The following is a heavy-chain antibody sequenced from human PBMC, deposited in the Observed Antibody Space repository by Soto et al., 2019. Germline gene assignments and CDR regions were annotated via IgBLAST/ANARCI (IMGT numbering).Heavy chain of an antibody. V-gene: IGHV1-69*06. D-gene: IGHD5-18*01. J-gene: IGHJ6*02. CDR1: GGTFSSYA. CDR2: IIPIFGTA. Sequence: QVQLVQSGAEVKKPGSSVKVSCKASGGTFSSYAISWVRQAPGQGLEWMGGIIPIFGTANYAQKFQGRVTITADKSTSTAYMELSSLRSEDTAVYYCAITAVDTAMEDYYYYGMDVWGQGTTVTVSS. CDR3: AITAVDTAMEDYYYYGMDV.